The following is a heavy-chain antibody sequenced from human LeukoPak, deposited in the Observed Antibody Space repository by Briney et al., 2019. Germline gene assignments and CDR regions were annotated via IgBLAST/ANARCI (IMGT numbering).Heavy chain of an antibody. J-gene: IGHJ4*02. CDR1: GGSFSGYY. V-gene: IGHV4-34*01. CDR2: INHSGST. D-gene: IGHD3-3*01. CDR3: ARGVPYYDFWSGYYRGRFDY. Sequence: PSETLSLTCAAYGGSFSGYYWSWIRQPPGKGLEWIGEINHSGSTNYNPSLKSRVTISVDTSKNQFSLKLSSVTAADTAVYYCARGVPYYDFWSGYYRGRFDYWGQGTLVTVSS.